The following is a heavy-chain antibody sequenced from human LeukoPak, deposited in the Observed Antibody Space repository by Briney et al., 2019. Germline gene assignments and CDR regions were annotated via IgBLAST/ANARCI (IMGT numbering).Heavy chain of an antibody. Sequence: PSETLSLTCTVSGGSISSGGYYWSWIRQHPGKGLEWIGYIYYSGSTYYNPSLKSRVTISVDTSKNQFSLKLSSVTAADTAVYYCARDRLKGIAAAGYYYYGMDVWGQGTTVTVSS. D-gene: IGHD6-13*01. CDR2: IYYSGST. CDR1: GGSISSGGYY. J-gene: IGHJ6*02. CDR3: ARDRLKGIAAAGYYYYGMDV. V-gene: IGHV4-31*03.